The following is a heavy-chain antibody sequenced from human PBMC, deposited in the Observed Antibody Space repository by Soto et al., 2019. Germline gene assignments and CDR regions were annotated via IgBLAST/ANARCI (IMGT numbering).Heavy chain of an antibody. J-gene: IGHJ4*02. D-gene: IGHD3-16*02. Sequence: ASVKVSCKASGYTFTSYGVSWVRQAPGQGLEWMGWIRAYTGYTNYAQKFQGRVTMTTDTSTSTAYMELRSLRSDDTAVYYCARGIYRHFDYWGQGTLVTVSS. CDR3: ARGIYRHFDY. V-gene: IGHV1-18*04. CDR1: GYTFTSYG. CDR2: IRAYTGYT.